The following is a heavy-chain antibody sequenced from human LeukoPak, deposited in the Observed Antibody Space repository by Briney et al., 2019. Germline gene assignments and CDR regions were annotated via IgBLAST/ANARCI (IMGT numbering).Heavy chain of an antibody. CDR3: ARDTGGWFTYYYYYMDV. CDR2: ISYDGSNK. Sequence: GGSLRLSCAASGFTFSSYAMHWVRQAPGKGLEWVAVISYDGSNKYYADSVKGRFTISRDNSKNTLYLQMNSLRAEDTALYYCARDTGGWFTYYYYYMDVWGKGTTVTVSS. J-gene: IGHJ6*03. CDR1: GFTFSSYA. D-gene: IGHD6-19*01. V-gene: IGHV3-30*04.